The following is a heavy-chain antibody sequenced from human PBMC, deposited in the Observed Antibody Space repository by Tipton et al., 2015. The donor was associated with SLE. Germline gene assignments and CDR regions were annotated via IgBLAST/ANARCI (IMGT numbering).Heavy chain of an antibody. CDR3: AREREWGPSPFGVHKNWFDP. CDR2: IYYSGST. Sequence: TLSLTCTVSGGSISSYYWSWIRQPPGKGLEWIGYIYYSGSTNYNPTLKSRVTISVDTSKTQFSLKLSSVTAAATAVYYCAREREWGPSPFGVHKNWFDPWGQGTLVTVSS. V-gene: IGHV4-59*01. J-gene: IGHJ5*02. CDR1: GGSISSYY. D-gene: IGHD3-3*01.